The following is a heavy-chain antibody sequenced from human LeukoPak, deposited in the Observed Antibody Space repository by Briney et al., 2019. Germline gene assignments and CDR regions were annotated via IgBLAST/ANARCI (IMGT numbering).Heavy chain of an antibody. CDR2: IYTSGST. Sequence: SETLSLTCTVSGGSISSYYWSWIRQPAGKGLEWIGRIYTSGSTNYNPSLKSRVTMSVDTSKSQFSLKLSSVTAADTAVYYCARVRYQLLYPENWFDPWGQGTLVTVSS. CDR3: ARVRYQLLYPENWFDP. V-gene: IGHV4-4*07. CDR1: GGSISSYY. D-gene: IGHD2-2*02. J-gene: IGHJ5*02.